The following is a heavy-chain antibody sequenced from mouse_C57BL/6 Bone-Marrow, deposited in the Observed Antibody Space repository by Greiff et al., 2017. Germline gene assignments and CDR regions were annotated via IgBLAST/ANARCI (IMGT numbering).Heavy chain of an antibody. Sequence: QVQLQQSGPGLVQPSQSLSITCTVSGFSLTSYGVHWVRQSPGKGLEWLGVIWRGGSTDYTAAFMSRLSITKDNSKSQVFFKMNSLQADDTAIYYCAKNWDYDNYYAMDYWGQGTSVTVSS. D-gene: IGHD2-4*01. CDR3: AKNWDYDNYYAMDY. CDR1: GFSLTSYG. J-gene: IGHJ4*01. V-gene: IGHV2-5*01. CDR2: IWRGGST.